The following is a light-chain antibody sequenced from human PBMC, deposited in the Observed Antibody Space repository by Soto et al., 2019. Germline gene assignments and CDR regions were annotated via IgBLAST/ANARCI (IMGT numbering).Light chain of an antibody. Sequence: EIVMMQSPATLSVSPGERATLSCRASQSLSSNLAWYQQKPGQAPRLLIFGASTRATGIPARFSGSGSGTDFTLTISSLQSEDFAVYYCQQYNNWPPYTFGQGTKLEIK. CDR2: GAS. CDR1: QSLSSN. CDR3: QQYNNWPPYT. J-gene: IGKJ2*01. V-gene: IGKV3-15*01.